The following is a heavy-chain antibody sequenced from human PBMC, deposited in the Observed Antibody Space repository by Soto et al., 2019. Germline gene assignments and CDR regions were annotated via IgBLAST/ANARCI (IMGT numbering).Heavy chain of an antibody. CDR3: ARGEITLLGGMDV. D-gene: IGHD3-10*01. J-gene: IGHJ6*02. V-gene: IGHV4-34*01. Sequence: SETLSLTCTVSGGSFLGYYCVFFRHPPGKGLEWIGEINHSGSSNYHPSLKSRVTISVATSKNQFSLTVNSVTPADTAVYYCARGEITLLGGMDVWGQGTTVTVSS. CDR1: GGSFLGYY. CDR2: INHSGSS.